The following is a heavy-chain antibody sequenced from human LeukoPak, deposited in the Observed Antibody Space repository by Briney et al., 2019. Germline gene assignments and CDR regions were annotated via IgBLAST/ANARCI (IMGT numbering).Heavy chain of an antibody. CDR1: GYTFTAYY. J-gene: IGHJ6*02. Sequence: ASVKLSCKASGYTFTAYYIHWVRQAPGQGPEWMGWINTTSGGTYYAQKFQGRVTLTTDTSINTVFMELSSLRSDDTAVYYCASPAGTPKPTYYFGMDVWGPGTTVIVSS. CDR2: INTTSGGT. V-gene: IGHV1-2*02. CDR3: ASPAGTPKPTYYFGMDV. D-gene: IGHD6-13*01.